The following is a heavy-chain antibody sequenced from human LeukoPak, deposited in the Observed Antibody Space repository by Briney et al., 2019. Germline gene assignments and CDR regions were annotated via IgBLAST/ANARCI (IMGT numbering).Heavy chain of an antibody. CDR3: AKDTWELLPGDAFDI. Sequence: GRSLRLSCAASGFTFDDYAMHWVRQAPGKGLEWVSGISWNSGSIGYADSVKGRFTISRDNAKNSLYLQMNSLRAEDTALYYCAKDTWELLPGDAFDIWGQGTMVTVSS. J-gene: IGHJ3*02. D-gene: IGHD1-26*01. CDR2: ISWNSGSI. CDR1: GFTFDDYA. V-gene: IGHV3-9*01.